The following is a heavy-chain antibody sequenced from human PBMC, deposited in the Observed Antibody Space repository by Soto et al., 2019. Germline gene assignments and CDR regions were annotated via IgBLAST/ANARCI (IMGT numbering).Heavy chain of an antibody. V-gene: IGHV4-30-2*01. J-gene: IGHJ4*02. CDR3: ARGQVVAAQN. CDR1: GGSISSGGYS. CDR2: IYHSGST. D-gene: IGHD2-15*01. Sequence: QLQLQESGSGLVKPSQTLSLTCAVSGGSISSGGYSWSWIRQPPGKGLEWIGYIYHSGSTYYNPSLKNRVAISVDRCKSQRSLNLSCVTAADTAVYYCARGQVVAAQNWGQGTLVTYSS.